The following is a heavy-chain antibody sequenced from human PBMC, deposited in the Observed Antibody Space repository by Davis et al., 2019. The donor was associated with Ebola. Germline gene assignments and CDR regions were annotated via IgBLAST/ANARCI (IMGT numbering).Heavy chain of an antibody. D-gene: IGHD5-12*01. Sequence: GESLKISCAASGFTFSIYSMTWVRQAPGKGLEWVSAILASGTSTYYADSVKGRFTISRDNSKNTLYLQMNSLRAEDTAVYYCAKIPLSATGWYFDYWGQGTLVTVSS. V-gene: IGHV3-23*01. CDR1: GFTFSIYS. CDR3: AKIPLSATGWYFDY. J-gene: IGHJ4*02. CDR2: ILASGTST.